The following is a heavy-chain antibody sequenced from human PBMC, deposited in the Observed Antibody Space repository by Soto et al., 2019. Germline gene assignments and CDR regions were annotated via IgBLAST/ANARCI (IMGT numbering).Heavy chain of an antibody. D-gene: IGHD5-18*01. Sequence: PSETLSLTCTVSGGSISSYYWSWIRQPPGKGLEWIGYIYYSGSTNYNPSLKSRVTISVDTSKNQFSLKLSSVTAADTAVYYCAREYGVGTAMVFDYWGQGTLVTVSS. CDR3: AREYGVGTAMVFDY. CDR2: IYYSGST. J-gene: IGHJ4*02. V-gene: IGHV4-59*01. CDR1: GGSISSYY.